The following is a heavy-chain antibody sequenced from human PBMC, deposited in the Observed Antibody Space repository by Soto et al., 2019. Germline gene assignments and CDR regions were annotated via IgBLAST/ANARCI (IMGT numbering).Heavy chain of an antibody. CDR1: GFIFSDYA. V-gene: IGHV3-48*02. J-gene: IGHJ4*02. D-gene: IGHD3-10*01. CDR2: ISSSGARI. Sequence: EELLVESGGGLVQPGGSLTLSCEISGFIFSDYAMDWVRQAPGKGLEWISYISSSGARIDYADSVEGRFTISRDNVKNSVFLQMNNLRDEDTAVYYCAKDSFRGQFEKWGPGILVTVSS. CDR3: AKDSFRGQFEK.